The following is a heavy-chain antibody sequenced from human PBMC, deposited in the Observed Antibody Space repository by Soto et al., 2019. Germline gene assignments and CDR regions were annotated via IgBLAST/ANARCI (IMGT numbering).Heavy chain of an antibody. Sequence: QVQLQESGPGLVKPSETLSLTCTVSGGSVSSGSYYWSWIRQPPGKGLEWIGYIYYSGSTNYNPSLKSRVTISVDTSKNQFSLKLSSVTAADTAVYYCASGFRFEQWFGEPLVVDYWGQGTLVTVSS. CDR1: GGSVSSGSYY. CDR2: IYYSGST. D-gene: IGHD3-10*01. CDR3: ASGFRFEQWFGEPLVVDY. J-gene: IGHJ4*02. V-gene: IGHV4-61*01.